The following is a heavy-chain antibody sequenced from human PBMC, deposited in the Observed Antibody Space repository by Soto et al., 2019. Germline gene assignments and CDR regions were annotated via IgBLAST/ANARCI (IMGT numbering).Heavy chain of an antibody. CDR3: AKDRGYSGYDHYYYYGMDV. Sequence: GGSLRLSCAASGFTFSSYAMSWVRQAPGKGLEWVSAISGSGGSTYYADSVKGRFTISRDNSKNTLYLQMNSLRAEDTAVYYCAKDRGYSGYDHYYYYGMDVWGQGTTVTVSS. V-gene: IGHV3-23*01. CDR2: ISGSGGST. D-gene: IGHD5-12*01. J-gene: IGHJ6*02. CDR1: GFTFSSYA.